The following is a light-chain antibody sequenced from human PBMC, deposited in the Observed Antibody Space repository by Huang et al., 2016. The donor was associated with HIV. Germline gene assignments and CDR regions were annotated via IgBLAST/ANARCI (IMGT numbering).Light chain of an antibody. CDR1: QNVGIS. Sequence: EVVLTQSPATVSVSPGQGVTLSCRASQNVGISVAWYHQKPGQAPRLVIYGASERAAGTPARFSGSGSGTHFTLTISSLEPDDVGVYYCHQRHNWLTFGGGTKIGIK. J-gene: IGKJ4*01. CDR3: HQRHNWLT. CDR2: GAS. V-gene: IGKV3-11*01.